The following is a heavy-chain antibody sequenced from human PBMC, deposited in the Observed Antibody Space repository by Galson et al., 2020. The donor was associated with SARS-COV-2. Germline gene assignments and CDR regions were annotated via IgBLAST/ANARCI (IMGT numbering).Heavy chain of an antibody. D-gene: IGHD6-19*01. CDR1: GGSISESSYF. Sequence: SETLSLTCTVSGGSISESSYFWGWIRQPPGKGLEWIGTIHHSGRTYYNPSLKSRVTISVDTSKNQFSLRLISVTAAETAVYYCAREGEQWLPRGRFDPWGQGTLVTVSS. J-gene: IGHJ5*02. V-gene: IGHV4-39*07. CDR2: IHHSGRT. CDR3: AREGEQWLPRGRFDP.